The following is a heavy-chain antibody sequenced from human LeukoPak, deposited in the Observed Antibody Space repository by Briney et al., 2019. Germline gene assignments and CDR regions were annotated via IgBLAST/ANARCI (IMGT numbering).Heavy chain of an antibody. Sequence: GGSLRLSCAASGFTFSSYAMSWVRQAPGKGLEWVSAISGSGGSTYYADSVKGRFTISRDNSKNTLYLQMNSLRAEDTAVYYCAKDYWGYCSSTSCYSVDYWGQGTLVTVSS. CDR2: ISGSGGST. CDR3: AKDYWGYCSSTSCYSVDY. J-gene: IGHJ4*02. D-gene: IGHD2-2*02. V-gene: IGHV3-23*01. CDR1: GFTFSSYA.